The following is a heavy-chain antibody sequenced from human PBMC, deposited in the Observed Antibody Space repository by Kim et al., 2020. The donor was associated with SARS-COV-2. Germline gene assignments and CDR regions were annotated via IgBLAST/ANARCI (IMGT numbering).Heavy chain of an antibody. Sequence: NPSLNSRVTISVDTSKNQFSLKLSSVTAADTAVYYCARVNGGGDYVWFDPWGQGTLVTVSS. CDR3: ARVNGGGDYVWFDP. V-gene: IGHV4-59*01. J-gene: IGHJ5*02. D-gene: IGHD4-17*01.